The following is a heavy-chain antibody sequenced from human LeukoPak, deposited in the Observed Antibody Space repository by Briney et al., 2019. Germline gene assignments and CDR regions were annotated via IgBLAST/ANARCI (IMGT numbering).Heavy chain of an antibody. V-gene: IGHV3-21*01. CDR2: ISSSSSYI. D-gene: IGHD2-2*03. Sequence: GGALRLSCAASGFTFSSYSMNWVRQAPGKGLEWVSSISSSSSYIYYADSVKGRFTISRDNAKNSLYLQMNSLRAEDTAVYYCARDPVDGYCSSTSCYGINWFDPWGQGTLVTVSS. CDR3: ARDPVDGYCSSTSCYGINWFDP. CDR1: GFTFSSYS. J-gene: IGHJ5*02.